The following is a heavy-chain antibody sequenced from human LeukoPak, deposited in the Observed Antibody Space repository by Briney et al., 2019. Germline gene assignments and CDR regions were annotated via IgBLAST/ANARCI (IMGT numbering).Heavy chain of an antibody. CDR1: GYTFTGCY. CDR3: ARAGLFGYYKDYYHYGMDV. D-gene: IGHD3-22*01. J-gene: IGHJ6*02. Sequence: ASVKVSCTASGYTFTGCYMHWVRQAPGQGLEWMGWINANSGGTNYAQKFQGRVTMTRDTSISTAYMELSRLRSDDTAVYYCARAGLFGYYKDYYHYGMDVWGQGTTVTVSS. CDR2: INANSGGT. V-gene: IGHV1-2*02.